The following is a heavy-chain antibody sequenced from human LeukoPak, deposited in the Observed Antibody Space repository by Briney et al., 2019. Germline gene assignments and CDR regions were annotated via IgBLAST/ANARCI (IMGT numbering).Heavy chain of an antibody. J-gene: IGHJ4*02. CDR2: INHSGST. CDR1: GGSFSGYY. Sequence: SETLSLTCAVYGGSFSGYYWSWIRQPPGKGLEWIGEINHSGSTNYNPSLKSRVTISVDTSKNQFSLELNSVTPEDTAVYYCARDRDSSSWPYYFDYWGQGTLVTVSS. V-gene: IGHV4-34*01. CDR3: ARDRDSSSWPYYFDY. D-gene: IGHD6-13*01.